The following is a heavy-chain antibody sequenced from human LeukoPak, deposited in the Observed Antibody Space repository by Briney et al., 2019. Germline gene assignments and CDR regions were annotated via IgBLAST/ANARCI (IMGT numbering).Heavy chain of an antibody. V-gene: IGHV1-2*02. CDR3: ARSSTVVTPVDH. CDR2: INPNSGGT. CDR1: GYTFTGYY. D-gene: IGHD4-23*01. Sequence: ASVKVSCKASGYTFTGYYMHWVRQAPGQGLEWMGWINPNSGGTNYAQKFQGRVTVTRDTSISTAYMELSRLRSDDTAVYYCARSSTVVTPVDHWGQGTLVTVSS. J-gene: IGHJ4*02.